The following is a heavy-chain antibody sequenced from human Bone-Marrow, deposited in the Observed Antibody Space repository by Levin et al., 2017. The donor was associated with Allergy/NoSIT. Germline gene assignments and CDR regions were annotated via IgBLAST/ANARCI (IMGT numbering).Heavy chain of an antibody. V-gene: IGHV3-53*01. CDR1: GFAVSSHY. D-gene: IGHD6-13*01. CDR2: IYSGFGT. J-gene: IGHJ4*02. Sequence: GGSLRLSCVVSGFAVSSHYMSWVRQAPGKGLEWVSFIYSGFGTYYADSVKGRFTISRDNSKNTLYLQMNSLGAKDTAVYYCARVVSSSLDYWGQGTLVTVSS. CDR3: ARVVSSSLDY.